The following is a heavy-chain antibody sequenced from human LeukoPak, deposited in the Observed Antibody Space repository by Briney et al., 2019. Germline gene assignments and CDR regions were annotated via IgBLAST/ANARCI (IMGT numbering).Heavy chain of an antibody. CDR2: ISSSGGST. V-gene: IGHV3-23*01. CDR3: ALRGLTFDY. Sequence: PGGSLRLSCSASGFPFSSYAVSWARPAPGKALECVSAISSSGGSTYYAHSVKGRFTISRDNSKNTLYLEMNSLSAEAPAVYSCALRGLTFDYWGQGTLVTVSS. CDR1: GFPFSSYA. J-gene: IGHJ4*02.